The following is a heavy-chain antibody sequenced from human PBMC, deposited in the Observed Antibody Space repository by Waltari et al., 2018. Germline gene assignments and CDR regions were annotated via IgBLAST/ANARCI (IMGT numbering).Heavy chain of an antibody. CDR1: GYTFTGRY. J-gene: IGHJ6*03. CDR3: AREATHSYYYFLDV. Sequence: QVQLVQSGAEVKKPGASVKVSCEASGYTFTGRYLHWVRQAPGQGLEWMGRSKPNSGVTDYAQKLQDRVTMTRDTSSSTAYMELSGLRSDDTAVYYCAREATHSYYYFLDVWGKGTTVTVSS. CDR2: SKPNSGVT. V-gene: IGHV1-2*06.